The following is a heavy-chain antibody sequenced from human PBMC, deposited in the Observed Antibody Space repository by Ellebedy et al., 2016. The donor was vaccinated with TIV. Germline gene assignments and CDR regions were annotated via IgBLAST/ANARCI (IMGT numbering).Heavy chain of an antibody. CDR3: ARGTTSRFPFDP. CDR2: ISYSGST. D-gene: IGHD1-14*01. CDR1: GGSMNYYY. J-gene: IGHJ5*02. V-gene: IGHV4-59*01. Sequence: MPSETLSLTCTVSGGSMNYYYWSWIRQPPGKGLEWIGYISYSGSTSYNPSLKSRVTISADMSKNQFSLRQNSVTAADTAVYFCARGTTSRFPFDPWGQGTLVTVAS.